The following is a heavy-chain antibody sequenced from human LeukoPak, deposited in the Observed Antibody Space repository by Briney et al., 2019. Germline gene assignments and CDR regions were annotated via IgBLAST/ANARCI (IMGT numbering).Heavy chain of an antibody. CDR2: ISSSSSYI. V-gene: IGHV3-21*04. D-gene: IGHD2-15*01. Sequence: GGSLRLSCAASGFTFSSYAMSWVRQAPGKGLEWVSSISSSSSYIYYADSVKGRFTISRDNAKNSLYLQMNSLRAADTAVYYCARDRSGGSRTNFDYWGQGTLVTVSS. CDR1: GFTFSSYA. CDR3: ARDRSGGSRTNFDY. J-gene: IGHJ4*02.